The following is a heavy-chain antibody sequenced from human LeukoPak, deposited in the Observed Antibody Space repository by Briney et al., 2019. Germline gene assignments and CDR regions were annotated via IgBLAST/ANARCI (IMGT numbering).Heavy chain of an antibody. D-gene: IGHD2-21*02. CDR1: GGSISSYY. V-gene: IGHV4-4*07. J-gene: IGHJ2*01. CDR2: ISTSGST. CDR3: ARVGVVTAAPDWYFDL. Sequence: SETLSLTCTVSGGSISSYYWCWIRQPAGKGLEWIGRISTSGSTNYNPSLKTRVTMSVDTSKNQFSLKLSFVTAADTAVYYCARVGVVTAAPDWYFDLWGRGTLVTVSS.